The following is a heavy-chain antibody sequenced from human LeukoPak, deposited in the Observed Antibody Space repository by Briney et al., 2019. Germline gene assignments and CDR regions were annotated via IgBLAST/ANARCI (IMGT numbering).Heavy chain of an antibody. CDR2: ISSSSSTI. V-gene: IGHV3-48*01. Sequence: PGGSLRLSCAASGFTFSSYSMNWVRQAPGKGLEWVSYISSSSSTIHYADSVRGRFTISRDNAKNSLFLQMNSLRAEDTAVYYCARKIYGSDNYIDYWGQGTLVTVSS. CDR3: ARKIYGSDNYIDY. J-gene: IGHJ4*02. D-gene: IGHD3-10*01. CDR1: GFTFSSYS.